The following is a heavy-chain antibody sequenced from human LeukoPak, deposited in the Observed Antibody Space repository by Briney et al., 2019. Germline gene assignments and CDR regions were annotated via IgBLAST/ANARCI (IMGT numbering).Heavy chain of an antibody. CDR3: ARRNYDNSRVKVDY. D-gene: IGHD3-22*01. J-gene: IGHJ4*02. Sequence: GESLKISCKGSGYSFTSYWIGWVRQMPGKGLEWMGIMNPIDSDTRYSPSFQGQVTTSADNSISTAYLQWSNLKASDTAMYYCARRNYDNSRVKVDYWGQGTLVTVSS. V-gene: IGHV5-51*01. CDR1: GYSFTSYW. CDR2: MNPIDSDT.